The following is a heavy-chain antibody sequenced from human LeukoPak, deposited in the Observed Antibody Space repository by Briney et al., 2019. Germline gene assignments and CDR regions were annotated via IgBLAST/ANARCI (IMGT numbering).Heavy chain of an antibody. CDR1: GFTVSSNY. V-gene: IGHV3-53*01. Sequence: GGSLRLSCAVSGFTVSSNYMSWVRQAPGKGLEWVSVIYSGGSTYYADSVMGRFTISRDNSKNTLYLQVNSLRAEDTAVYYCARGLSGSYHYFDYWGQGTLVTVSS. J-gene: IGHJ4*02. CDR2: IYSGGST. CDR3: ARGLSGSYHYFDY. D-gene: IGHD1-26*01.